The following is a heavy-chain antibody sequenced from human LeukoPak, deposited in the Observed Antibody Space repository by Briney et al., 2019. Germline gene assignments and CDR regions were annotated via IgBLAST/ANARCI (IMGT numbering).Heavy chain of an antibody. Sequence: SETLSLTCTVSGGSISSGGYYWSWIRQHPGKGLEWIGYIYYSGSTYYNPSLKSRVTISVDTSKNQFSLKLSSVTAADTAVYYCARDPEVDSCGYYYGYFDLWGRGTLVTVSS. V-gene: IGHV4-31*03. D-gene: IGHD3-22*01. CDR1: GGSISSGGYY. CDR2: IYYSGST. CDR3: ARDPEVDSCGYYYGYFDL. J-gene: IGHJ2*01.